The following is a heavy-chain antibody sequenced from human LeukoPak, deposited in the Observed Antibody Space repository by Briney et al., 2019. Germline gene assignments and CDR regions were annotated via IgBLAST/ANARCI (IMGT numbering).Heavy chain of an antibody. CDR1: GYTFTGYY. V-gene: IGHV1-2*02. Sequence: ASVKVSCKASGYTFTGYYMHWVRQAPGQGLEWMGWINPNSGGTNYAQKLQGRVTMTTDTSTSTAYMELRSLRSDDTAVYYCARDGEVAAAAFDIWGQGTMVTVSS. J-gene: IGHJ3*02. CDR2: INPNSGGT. D-gene: IGHD6-13*01. CDR3: ARDGEVAAAAFDI.